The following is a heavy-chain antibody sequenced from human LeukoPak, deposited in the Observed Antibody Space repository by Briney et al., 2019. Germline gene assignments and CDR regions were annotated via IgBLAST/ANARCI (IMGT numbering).Heavy chain of an antibody. D-gene: IGHD6-19*01. J-gene: IGHJ6*03. CDR1: GGSISSGSYY. V-gene: IGHV4-61*02. CDR2: IYTSGST. Sequence: SETLSLTCTVSGGSISSGSYYWSWIRQPAGKGLEWIGRIYTSGSTNYNPSLKSRVTISVDTSKNQFSLKLSSVTAADTAVYYCARSSLSWLVHRYYYHYMDVWGKGTTVTISS. CDR3: ARSSLSWLVHRYYYHYMDV.